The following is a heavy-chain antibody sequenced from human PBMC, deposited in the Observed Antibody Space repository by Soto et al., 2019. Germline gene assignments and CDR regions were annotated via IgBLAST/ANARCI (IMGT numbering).Heavy chain of an antibody. CDR2: IGTAGDT. CDR3: ARGVATGGFWSGYSPTGMDV. Sequence: EVQLVESGGGLVQPGGSLRLSCAASGFTFSSYDMHWVRQATGKGLEWVSAIGTAGDTYYPGSVKGRFTISRENAKNSLYLQMNSLRAEDTAVYYCARGVATGGFWSGYSPTGMDVWGQGTTVTVSS. V-gene: IGHV3-13*01. CDR1: GFTFSSYD. J-gene: IGHJ6*02. D-gene: IGHD3-3*01.